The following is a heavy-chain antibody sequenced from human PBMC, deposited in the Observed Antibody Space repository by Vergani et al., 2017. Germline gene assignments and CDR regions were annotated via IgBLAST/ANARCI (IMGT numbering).Heavy chain of an antibody. D-gene: IGHD3-22*01. Sequence: QVQLQASGPGRVKPSQTLSLTCTMSGGSISAGYYFWSWIRQPAGKGLEWLGHIYASGNARHSPSLKTRVSMSVDTSKNQFSLKLSSVTAADTAVYYCERLPDSSGYTGDAFDIWGQGTMVTVSS. CDR2: IYASGNA. CDR3: ERLPDSSGYTGDAFDI. J-gene: IGHJ3*02. CDR1: GGSISAGYYF. V-gene: IGHV4-61*02.